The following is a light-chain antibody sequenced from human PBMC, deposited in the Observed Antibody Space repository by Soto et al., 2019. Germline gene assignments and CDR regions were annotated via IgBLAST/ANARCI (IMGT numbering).Light chain of an antibody. CDR1: SRDVGLYNL. CDR3: CSYVGSSILM. J-gene: IGLJ3*02. Sequence: QSVLTQPASVSGSPGQSITISCTGTSRDVGLYNLVSGYQQLPGKAPKLMIYEVSERPSGISDRFSGSKSGNTASLTISGLQDGDEDDYYCCSYVGSSILMFGGGTKLTVL. CDR2: EVS. V-gene: IGLV2-23*02.